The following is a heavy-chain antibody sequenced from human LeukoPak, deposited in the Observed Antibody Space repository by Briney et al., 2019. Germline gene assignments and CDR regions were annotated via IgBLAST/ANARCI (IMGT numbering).Heavy chain of an antibody. V-gene: IGHV4-61*05. CDR3: ASARRRGSYYYYYYYMDV. CDR2: IYYSGST. Sequence: SETLSLTCTVSGGSTSSSSYYWGWIRQPPGKGLEWIGYIYYSGSTNYNPSLKSRVTISVDTSKNQFSLKLSSVTAADTAVYYCASARRRGSYYYYYYYMDVWGKGTTVTVSS. D-gene: IGHD5-12*01. CDR1: GGSTSSSSYY. J-gene: IGHJ6*03.